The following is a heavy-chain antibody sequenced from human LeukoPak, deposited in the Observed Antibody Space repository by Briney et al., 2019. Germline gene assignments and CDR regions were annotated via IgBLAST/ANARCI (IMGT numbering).Heavy chain of an antibody. CDR2: IKQDGSEK. V-gene: IGHV3-7*01. Sequence: GSLSLSCAASGFTFSSYWMSWVRQAPGKGLEWVANIKQDGSEKYYVDSVKGRFTISRDNAENSLYLQMSSLRAEDTAAYYCARDRGAKDYWGQGTLVTVSS. CDR3: ARDRGAKDY. D-gene: IGHD3-10*01. CDR1: GFTFSSYW. J-gene: IGHJ4*02.